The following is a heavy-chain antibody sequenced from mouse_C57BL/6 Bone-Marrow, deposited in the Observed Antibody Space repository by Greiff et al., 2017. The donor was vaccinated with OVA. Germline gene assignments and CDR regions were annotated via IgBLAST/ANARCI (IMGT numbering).Heavy chain of an antibody. D-gene: IGHD1-1*01. CDR1: GYTFTSYG. Sequence: VMLVESGAELARPGASVKLSCKASGYTFTSYGISWVKQRTGQGLEWIGEIYPRSGNTYYNEKFKGKATLTADKSSSTAYMELRSLTSEDSAVYFCAGYYYGSSPYYYAMDYWGQGTSVTVSS. J-gene: IGHJ4*01. CDR3: AGYYYGSSPYYYAMDY. CDR2: IYPRSGNT. V-gene: IGHV1-81*01.